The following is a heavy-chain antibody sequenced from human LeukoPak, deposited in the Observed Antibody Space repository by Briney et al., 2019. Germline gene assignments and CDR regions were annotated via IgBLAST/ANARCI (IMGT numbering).Heavy chain of an antibody. CDR2: TYYRSKWYN. CDR3: ARDLVVVPAASGYYYMDV. Sequence: SQTLSLTFAISGDSVSSNSAAWNWIRQSPSRGLEWLGRTYYRSKWYNDYAVSVKSRITINPDTSKNQFSLQLNSVTPEDTAVYYCARDLVVVPAASGYYYMDVWGKGTTVTVSS. CDR1: GDSVSSNSAA. V-gene: IGHV6-1*01. J-gene: IGHJ6*03. D-gene: IGHD2-2*01.